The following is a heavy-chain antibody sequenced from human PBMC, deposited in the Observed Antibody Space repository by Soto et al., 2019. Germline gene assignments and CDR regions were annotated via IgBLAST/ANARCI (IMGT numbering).Heavy chain of an antibody. Sequence: PGGSLRLSCAASGFTFSSYSMNWVRQAPGKGLEWVSSISSSSSYIYYADSVKGRFTISRDNAKNSLYLQMNSLRAEDTAVYYCARALRAYYYYGMDVWRQVTTVTAPS. V-gene: IGHV3-21*01. CDR2: ISSSSSYI. CDR3: ARALRAYYYYGMDV. CDR1: GFTFSSYS. J-gene: IGHJ6*02.